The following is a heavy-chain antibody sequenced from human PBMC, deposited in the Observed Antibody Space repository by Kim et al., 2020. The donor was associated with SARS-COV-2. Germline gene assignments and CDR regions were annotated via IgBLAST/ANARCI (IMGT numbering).Heavy chain of an antibody. CDR2: SRDRANSYST. CDR1: GSNFSDHY. D-gene: IGHD1-20*01. J-gene: IGHJ3*02. V-gene: IGHV3-72*01. Sequence: GGSLRLSCGASGSNFSDHYMDWVRQAPGKGLEWVGRSRDRANSYSTEYAASVKGRFAISRDHSQNSVHLQMQDLKVEDTAIYYCTRRIFDAFDIWGQGAMVTVSS. CDR3: TRRIFDAFDI.